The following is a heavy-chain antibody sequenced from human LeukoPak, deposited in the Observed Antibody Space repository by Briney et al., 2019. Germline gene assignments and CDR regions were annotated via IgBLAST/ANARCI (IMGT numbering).Heavy chain of an antibody. CDR1: GFTFSSYA. V-gene: IGHV3-23*01. J-gene: IGHJ4*02. Sequence: GGSLRLSCAASGFTFSSYAMSWVRQAPGKGLEWVSAISGSGGSTYYADSVKGRFTITRDNSKNTLYLQMNSLRAEDTAVYYCAKRGSDYSDYAAKYFDYWGQGTLVTVSS. CDR2: ISGSGGST. D-gene: IGHD4-11*01. CDR3: AKRGSDYSDYAAKYFDY.